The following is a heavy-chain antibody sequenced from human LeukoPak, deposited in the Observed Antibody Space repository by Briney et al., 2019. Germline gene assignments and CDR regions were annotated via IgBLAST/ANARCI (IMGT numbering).Heavy chain of an antibody. J-gene: IGHJ5*02. V-gene: IGHV1-8*03. CDR1: GYTFTSYD. CDR3: ARGGITYSSSWYRGTWFDP. Sequence: ASVKGSCKASGYTFTSYDINSVRHATGQGLEWMGWMNPNSGNTGYAQKFQGRVTIIRNTSISTAYMERSSLRSEDTAVYYCARGGITYSSSWYRGTWFDPWGQGTLVTVSS. D-gene: IGHD6-13*01. CDR2: MNPNSGNT.